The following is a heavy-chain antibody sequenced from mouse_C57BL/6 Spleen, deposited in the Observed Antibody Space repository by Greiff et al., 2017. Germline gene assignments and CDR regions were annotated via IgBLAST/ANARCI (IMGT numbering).Heavy chain of an antibody. CDR2: ISYDGSN. V-gene: IGHV3-6*01. CDR3: ARAYGYDDYFDY. Sequence: EVKLMESGPGLVKPSQSLSLTCSVTGYSITSGYYWYWIRQFPGNKLEWMGYISYDGSNNYNPSLKNRISITRDTSKNQFFLKLNSVTTEDTAKYYCARAYGYDDYFDYWGQGTTLTVSS. J-gene: IGHJ2*01. CDR1: GYSITSGYY. D-gene: IGHD2-2*01.